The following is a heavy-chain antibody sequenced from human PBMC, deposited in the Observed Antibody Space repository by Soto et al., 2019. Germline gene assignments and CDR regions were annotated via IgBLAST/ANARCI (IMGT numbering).Heavy chain of an antibody. CDR1: GGSISISNYQ. D-gene: IGHD2-2*01. J-gene: IGHJ6*01. CDR2: IYYTGNT. CDR3: ARLGGNCDATGCYGYYVMDV. Sequence: QLQLQESGPGLMKPSETLSLTCSVSGGSISISNYQWGWIRQPPGKELEWIASIYYTGNTYYNPSLKSRVTMSIDTSKNQFSLKVSSVTAADTAVYYCARLGGNCDATGCYGYYVMDVW. V-gene: IGHV4-39*01.